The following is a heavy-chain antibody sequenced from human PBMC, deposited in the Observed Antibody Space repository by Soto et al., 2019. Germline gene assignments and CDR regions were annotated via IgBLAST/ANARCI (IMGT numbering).Heavy chain of an antibody. J-gene: IGHJ5*02. Sequence: GESLKISCKGSGYSFTSYWIGWVRQMPGKGLEWMGIIYPGDSDTRYSPSFQGQVTISADKSISTAYLQWSSLKASDTAMYYCARRRANSSGWLGDNWFEPWGQGTLVTVCS. CDR3: ARRRANSSGWLGDNWFEP. CDR2: IYPGDSDT. CDR1: GYSFTSYW. V-gene: IGHV5-51*01. D-gene: IGHD6-19*01.